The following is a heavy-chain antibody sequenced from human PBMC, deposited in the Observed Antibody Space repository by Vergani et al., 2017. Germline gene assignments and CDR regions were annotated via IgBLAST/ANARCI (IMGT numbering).Heavy chain of an antibody. Sequence: QVQLQESGPGLVKPSETLSLTCTVSGYSISSGYYWGWIRQPPXKGLEWIGSIYHSGSTYYNPSLKSRVTISVDTSKNQFSLKLSSVTAADTAVYYCARDHRHYYGSGSYYQDYFDYWGQGTLVTVSS. CDR2: IYHSGST. CDR3: ARDHRHYYGSGSYYQDYFDY. CDR1: GYSISSGYY. V-gene: IGHV4-38-2*02. D-gene: IGHD3-10*01. J-gene: IGHJ4*02.